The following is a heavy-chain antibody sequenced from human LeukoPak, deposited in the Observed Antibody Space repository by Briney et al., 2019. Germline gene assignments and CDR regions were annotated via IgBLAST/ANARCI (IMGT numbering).Heavy chain of an antibody. Sequence: GESLKISCKASGYSFSSYWIGWVRQMPGKGLECMGIIYPGDSDTTYSPSFQGQVTISVDKSISTAYLQWSSLRASDTAIYYCARLGGETYVYGSGSYPNWYFDLWGRGTLVTVSS. CDR3: ARLGGETYVYGSGSYPNWYFDL. CDR2: IYPGDSDT. D-gene: IGHD3-10*01. J-gene: IGHJ2*01. CDR1: GYSFSSYW. V-gene: IGHV5-51*01.